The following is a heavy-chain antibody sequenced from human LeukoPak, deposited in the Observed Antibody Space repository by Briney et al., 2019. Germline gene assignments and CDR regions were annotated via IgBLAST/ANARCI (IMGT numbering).Heavy chain of an antibody. J-gene: IGHJ6*02. V-gene: IGHV3-74*01. CDR1: GFTFSSSW. Sequence: PGGSLRLSCAASGFTFSSSWMYWVRQAPGKGLVWVSRINNDGTTTTDADSVRGRFTISRDNAKNTLYLQMNTLRVEDTAVYYCTRDLMDYDVSTGLHHYYMDVWGQGTTVTVSS. CDR3: TRDLMDYDVSTGLHHYYMDV. CDR2: INNDGTTT. D-gene: IGHD3-9*01.